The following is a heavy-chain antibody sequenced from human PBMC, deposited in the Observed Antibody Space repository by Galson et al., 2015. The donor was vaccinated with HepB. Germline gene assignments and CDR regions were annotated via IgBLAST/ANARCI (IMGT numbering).Heavy chain of an antibody. Sequence: SVKVSCKASGYTFTSYYMHWVRQAPGQGLEWMGIINPSGGSTSYAQKLQGRVTMTRDTSTSTVYMELSSLRSEDTAVYYCARAGIWISVGYRYFDYWGQGTLVTVSS. CDR2: INPSGGST. CDR1: GYTFTSYY. V-gene: IGHV1-46*04. D-gene: IGHD5-24*01. CDR3: ARAGIWISVGYRYFDY. J-gene: IGHJ4*02.